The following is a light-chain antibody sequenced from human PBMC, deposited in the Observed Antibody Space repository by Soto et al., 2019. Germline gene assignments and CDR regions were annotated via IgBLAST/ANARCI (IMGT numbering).Light chain of an antibody. J-gene: IGKJ1*01. Sequence: DIQMTQSPSTLSASVGDRVTITCRASQSISSWLAWYQQKPGKAPKLLIYKASSLESGVPLRFSGSGSGTEFTLTISSLQPDDFATYYCQQYNSLWTFGQGTKVEIQ. CDR3: QQYNSLWT. CDR2: KAS. CDR1: QSISSW. V-gene: IGKV1-5*03.